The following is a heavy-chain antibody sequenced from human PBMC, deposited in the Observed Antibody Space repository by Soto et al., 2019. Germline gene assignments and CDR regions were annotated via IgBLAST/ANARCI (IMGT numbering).Heavy chain of an antibody. Sequence: SETLSLTCAVYGGSFSGYYWSWIRQPPGKGLEWIGEINHSGSTNYNPSLKSRVTISVDTSKNQFSLKLSSVTAADTAVYYCARVWVLRYFDWPQYYYYYGMDVWGQGTTVT. CDR3: ARVWVLRYFDWPQYYYYYGMDV. CDR2: INHSGST. CDR1: GGSFSGYY. J-gene: IGHJ6*02. V-gene: IGHV4-34*01. D-gene: IGHD3-9*01.